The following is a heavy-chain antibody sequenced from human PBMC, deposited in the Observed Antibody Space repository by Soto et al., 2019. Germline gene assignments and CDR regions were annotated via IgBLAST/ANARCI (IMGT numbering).Heavy chain of an antibody. V-gene: IGHV3-30-3*01. CDR2: ISHDGSNK. D-gene: IGHD1-26*01. Sequence: QVHLVESGGGVVQPGRSLRLSCAVSGFTFSTYAMHWVRQAPGKGLEWVAVISHDGSNKYYADSVKGRFTISRDNSKSTLFLQMNSLRAEDTAVFYCVRDKGLGAAPPYYFDYWGQGTLVTVSS. J-gene: IGHJ4*02. CDR3: VRDKGLGAAPPYYFDY. CDR1: GFTFSTYA.